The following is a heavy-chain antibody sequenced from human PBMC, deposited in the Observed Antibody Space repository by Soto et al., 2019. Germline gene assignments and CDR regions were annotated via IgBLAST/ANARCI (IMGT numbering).Heavy chain of an antibody. CDR1: GGTFSSYT. Sequence: GASVKVSCKASGGTFSSYTISWVRQAPGQGLEWMGRIIPILGIANYAQKFQGRVTITADKSTSTAYMELSSLRSEDTAVYYCAETTVTTLSYYYYYMDVWGKGTTVTVSS. J-gene: IGHJ6*03. D-gene: IGHD4-17*01. V-gene: IGHV1-69*02. CDR2: IIPILGIA. CDR3: AETTVTTLSYYYYYMDV.